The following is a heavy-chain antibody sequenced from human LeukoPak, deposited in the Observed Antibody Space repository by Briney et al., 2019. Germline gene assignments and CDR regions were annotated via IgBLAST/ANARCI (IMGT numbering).Heavy chain of an antibody. J-gene: IGHJ4*02. V-gene: IGHV4-34*01. CDR1: GGSFSGYY. CDR3: ARERIYPRRAHFDY. D-gene: IGHD2-15*01. CDR2: INHSGST. Sequence: PSETPSLTCAVYGGSFSGYYWSWIRQPPGKGLEWIGEINHSGSTNYNPSLKSRVTISVDTSKNQFSLKLSSVTAADTAVYYCARERIYPRRAHFDYWGQGTLVTVSS.